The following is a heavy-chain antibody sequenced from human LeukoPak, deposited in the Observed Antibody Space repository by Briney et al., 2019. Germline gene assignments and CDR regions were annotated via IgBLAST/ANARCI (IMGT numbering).Heavy chain of an antibody. D-gene: IGHD6-19*01. CDR3: ARASPIRGKAVAGSPGPTSRRNDD. V-gene: IGHV4-34*01. CDR2: INHSGST. Sequence: SETLSLTCAVYGGSFSGYYWSWIRQPPGKGLEWIGEINHSGSTNYNPSLKSRVTISVDTSKNQFSLKLSSVTAADTAVYYCARASPIRGKAVAGSPGPTSRRNDDWGQGTLVTVSA. CDR1: GGSFSGYY. J-gene: IGHJ4*01.